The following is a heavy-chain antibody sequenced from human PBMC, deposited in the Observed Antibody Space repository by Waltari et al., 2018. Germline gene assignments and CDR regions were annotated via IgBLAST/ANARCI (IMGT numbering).Heavy chain of an antibody. D-gene: IGHD1-1*01. CDR3: AKGLEPRPYYYYGMDV. J-gene: IGHJ6*02. V-gene: IGHV3-23*01. Sequence: EAQLLESGGGLVQPGGSLRLSCAASGFTFSLYAMTWVRPAPGKGLEWVAAISGSGGSTYYADSVKGRFTISRDNSKNTLYLQMNSLRAEDTAVYYCAKGLEPRPYYYYGMDVWGQGTTVTVSS. CDR1: GFTFSLYA. CDR2: ISGSGGST.